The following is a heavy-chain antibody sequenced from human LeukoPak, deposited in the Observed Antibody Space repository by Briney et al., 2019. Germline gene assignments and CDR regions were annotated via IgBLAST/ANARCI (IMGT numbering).Heavy chain of an antibody. CDR3: ARDGSGSCFDY. D-gene: IGHD1-26*01. J-gene: IGHJ4*02. Sequence: RGGSLRLSCVASGFTFSSYWMTWVRQAPGKGLEWVANIKQNGSDKYYVDSVKGRFTISRDNAKNSLYLQMNSLRDEDTAVYYCARDGSGSCFDYWGQGTLVTVST. CDR1: GFTFSSYW. V-gene: IGHV3-7*04. CDR2: IKQNGSDK.